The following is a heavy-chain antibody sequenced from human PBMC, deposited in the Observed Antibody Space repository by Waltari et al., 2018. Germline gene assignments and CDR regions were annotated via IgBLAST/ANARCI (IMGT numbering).Heavy chain of an antibody. J-gene: IGHJ6*02. V-gene: IGHV1-2*06. CDR3: ARGPDYYYYGMDV. CDR1: GYTFTGYY. CDR2: INPNSGGT. Sequence: QVQLVQSGAEVKKPGAPVKVSCKASGYTFTGYYMPCVRQAPGQGLEWMGRINPNSGGTNYAQKLQGRVTMTRDTSISTAYMELSRLRSDDTAVYYCARGPDYYYYGMDVWGQGTTVTVSS.